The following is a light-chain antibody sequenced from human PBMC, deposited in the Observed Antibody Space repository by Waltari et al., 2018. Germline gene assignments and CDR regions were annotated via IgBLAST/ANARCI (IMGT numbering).Light chain of an antibody. CDR1: RSVCVT. V-gene: IGKV3-15*01. CDR3: QQYNLWPRT. Sequence: CRASRSVCVTLAWYQQKPDQAPSLLIYDTSTRATGVPAKFSGSGSGTEFTLTISSLQSEDFAIYYCQQYNLWPRTFGQGTRVEIK. CDR2: DTS. J-gene: IGKJ1*01.